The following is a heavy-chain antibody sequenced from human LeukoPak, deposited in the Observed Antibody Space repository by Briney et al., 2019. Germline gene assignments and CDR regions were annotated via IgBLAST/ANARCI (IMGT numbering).Heavy chain of an antibody. J-gene: IGHJ3*02. CDR1: GYTFTSYD. V-gene: IGHV1-8*01. Sequence: ASVKVSCKASGYTFTSYDINWVRQATGQGLEWMGWMNPNSGNTGYAQKFQGRVTITRSTSISTVYMELSSLRSEDTAVYYCARRSGSGRHPFHIWGQGTMLTVSS. CDR2: MNPNSGNT. CDR3: ARRSGSGRHPFHI. D-gene: IGHD3-10*01.